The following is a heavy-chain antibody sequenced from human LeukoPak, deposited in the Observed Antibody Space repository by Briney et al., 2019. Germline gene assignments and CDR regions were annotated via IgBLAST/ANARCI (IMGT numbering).Heavy chain of an antibody. CDR1: GSTFITYP. J-gene: IGHJ4*02. CDR2: ISGNSVTI. V-gene: IGHV3-23*01. Sequence: GGSLRLSCTASGSTFITYPMTWVRQAPGQGRKWVSAISGNSVTIYYADSVKGRFTISRDNSKTTLYLQMYSLRAEDTAVYYCAKILSGTYSFDLWGQGTLVTVSS. CDR3: AKILSGTYSFDL. D-gene: IGHD1-26*01.